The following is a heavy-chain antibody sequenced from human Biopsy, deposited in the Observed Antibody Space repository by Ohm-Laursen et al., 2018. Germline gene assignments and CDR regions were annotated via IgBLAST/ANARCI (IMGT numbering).Heavy chain of an antibody. D-gene: IGHD2-8*01. CDR2: INSGASYI. CDR3: ARDDGFYARTSGMDV. J-gene: IGHJ6*02. CDR1: TFTFSSDS. Sequence: SLRLSCSAATFTFSSDSVNWVRQAPGKGLEWVSYINSGASYIYYGVSVRGRFTISRDNAKNSVYLQMNSLRAEDTAVYYCARDDGFYARTSGMDVWGQGTTVTVSS. V-gene: IGHV3-21*01.